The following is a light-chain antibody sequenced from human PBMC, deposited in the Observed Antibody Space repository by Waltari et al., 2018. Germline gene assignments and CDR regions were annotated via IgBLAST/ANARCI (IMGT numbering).Light chain of an antibody. CDR3: ASWDDSLNGHWV. CDR2: RSD. CDR1: ASNIGGNL. J-gene: IGLJ3*02. V-gene: IGLV1-44*01. Sequence: QSVLTQPPSASGTPGQRVTISCSGSASNIGGNLVNWYQQLPGKAPKLLIYRSDLRPSGVPGRFSGSKSGTSASLAISGLQSEDEADYFCASWDDSLNGHWVFGGGTKVTVL.